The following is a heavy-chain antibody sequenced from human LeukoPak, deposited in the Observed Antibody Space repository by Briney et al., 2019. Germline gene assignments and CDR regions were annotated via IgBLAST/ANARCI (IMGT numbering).Heavy chain of an antibody. CDR1: GYSINSGYY. D-gene: IGHD5-24*01. J-gene: IGHJ4*02. Sequence: SETLSLNCTVSGYSINSGYYWGWIRPPPGEGLEWIGNIYHSGSTYYNPSLKRRVTITGDTSQNPFPLNVSSVTPPDTGLFLFARGDGYNYWGPGAPGT. CDR3: ARGDGYNY. V-gene: IGHV4-38-2*02. CDR2: IYHSGST.